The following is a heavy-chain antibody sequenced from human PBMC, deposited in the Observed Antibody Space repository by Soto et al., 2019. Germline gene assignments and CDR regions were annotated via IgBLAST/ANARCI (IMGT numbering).Heavy chain of an antibody. CDR2: INPATGAA. CDR1: GYPVTAYY. CDR3: ARGGGVGVAGSAAFDM. D-gene: IGHD3-3*01. V-gene: IGHV1-2*02. J-gene: IGHJ3*02. Sequence: QLHLVQSGAVVKKPGASVTVSCSASGYPVTAYYMHWVRQAPGRGLEWMGGINPATGAAKSTQTFRGRVTMARGTATGTVFMELSGLTSEATAVFYWARGGGVGVAGSAAFDMWGQGTLVTVSS.